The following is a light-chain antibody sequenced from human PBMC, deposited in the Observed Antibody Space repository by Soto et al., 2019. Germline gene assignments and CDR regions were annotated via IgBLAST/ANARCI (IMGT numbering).Light chain of an antibody. CDR3: QQRFSWPPWT. V-gene: IGKV3-11*01. Sequence: EVVLTQSPATLSLSPWGRATLSCRASEDVDIYLAWYQQRPGQAPRLLIYDTSKRATGIPARFTGTGSGTDFTLTISSLEPEDFAVYYCQQRFSWPPWTFGQGTKVEIK. CDR2: DTS. CDR1: EDVDIY. J-gene: IGKJ1*01.